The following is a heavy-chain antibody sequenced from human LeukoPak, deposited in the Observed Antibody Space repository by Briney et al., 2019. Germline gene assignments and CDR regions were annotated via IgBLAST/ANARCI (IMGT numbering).Heavy chain of an antibody. D-gene: IGHD1-26*01. V-gene: IGHV1-2*02. J-gene: IGHJ5*02. CDR1: GYTFTGYY. Sequence: ASVKVSCKASGYTFTGYYMHWVRQAPGQGLEWMGWINPNSGGTNYAQKFQGRVTMTRDTSISTAYMELSRLRSDDTAVYYCARVHSGSYYWFDPWGQGTLVTVSS. CDR3: ARVHSGSYYWFDP. CDR2: INPNSGGT.